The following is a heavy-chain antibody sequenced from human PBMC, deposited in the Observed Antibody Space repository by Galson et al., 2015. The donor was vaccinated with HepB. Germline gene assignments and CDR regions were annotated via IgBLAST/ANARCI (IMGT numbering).Heavy chain of an antibody. J-gene: IGHJ6*02. V-gene: IGHV3-30*18. CDR1: GFTFSSYG. Sequence: SLRLSCAASGFTFSSYGMHWVRQAPGKGLEWVAVISYDGSNKYYADSVKGRFTISRDNSENTLYLQMNSLRAEDTAVYYCAKDLRDIVVVPAAISWGAYYYYGMDVWGQGTAVTVSS. CDR3: AKDLRDIVVVPAAISWGAYYYYGMDV. CDR2: ISYDGSNK. D-gene: IGHD2-2*01.